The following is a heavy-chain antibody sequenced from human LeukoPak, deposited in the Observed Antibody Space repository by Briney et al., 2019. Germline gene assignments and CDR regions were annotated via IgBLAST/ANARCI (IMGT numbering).Heavy chain of an antibody. J-gene: IGHJ4*02. D-gene: IGHD6-19*01. CDR1: GFAFSTYA. Sequence: GGSLRLSCAASGFAFSTYAMHWVRQAPGKGLEWVAVISYDGSVKYYADSVKGRFTISRDNSKNTLYLQMNSLRAEDTAVYYCAEDCTPKYSSGWYCYFDYWGQGTLVTVSS. CDR3: AEDCTPKYSSGWYCYFDY. V-gene: IGHV3-30-3*01. CDR2: ISYDGSVK.